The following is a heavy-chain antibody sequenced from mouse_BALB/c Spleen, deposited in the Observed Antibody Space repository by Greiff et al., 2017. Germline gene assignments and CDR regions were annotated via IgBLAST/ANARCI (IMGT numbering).Heavy chain of an antibody. V-gene: IGHV1S81*02. J-gene: IGHJ1*01. D-gene: IGHD1-1*01. CDR1: GYTFTSYY. Sequence: QVQLQQSGAELVKPGASVKLSCKASGYTFTSYYMYWVKQRPGQGLEWIGEINPSNGGTNFNEKFKSKATLTVDKSSSTAYMQLSSLTSEDSAVYYCTRYRYYCGSSWNWYFDVWGAGTTVTVSS. CDR3: TRYRYYCGSSWNWYFDV. CDR2: INPSNGGT.